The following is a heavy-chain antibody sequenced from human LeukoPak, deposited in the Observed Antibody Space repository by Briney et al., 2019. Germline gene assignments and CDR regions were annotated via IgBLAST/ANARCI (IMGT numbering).Heavy chain of an antibody. CDR2: ISSSGSTK. J-gene: IGHJ4*02. D-gene: IGHD2/OR15-2a*01. CDR1: GITFSSYS. Sequence: GGSLRLSCGASGITFSSYSMNWVRQAPGEGLEWVSYISSSGSTKYYADSVKGRFTISRDNARNSLYLQMNSLRAEDTAVYFCARGGLSIMGYWGQGTLVTVSS. CDR3: ARGGLSIMGY. V-gene: IGHV3-48*01.